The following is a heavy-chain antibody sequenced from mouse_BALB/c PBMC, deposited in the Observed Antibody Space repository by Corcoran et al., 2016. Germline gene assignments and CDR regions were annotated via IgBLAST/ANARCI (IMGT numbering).Heavy chain of an antibody. J-gene: IGHJ2*01. CDR1: GYTFTTAG. D-gene: IGHD4-1*01. CDR3: ATGTPNYFDY. CDR2: INTHSGVP. V-gene: IGHV9-4*02. Sequence: QIQLVQSGPELKKPGETVRISCKASGYTFTTAGMQWVQKMPGKGLKWIGWINTHSGVPKYAEDFKGRFAFSLETSASTAYLQISNLKNEDTATYFCATGTPNYFDYWGQGTTLTVSS.